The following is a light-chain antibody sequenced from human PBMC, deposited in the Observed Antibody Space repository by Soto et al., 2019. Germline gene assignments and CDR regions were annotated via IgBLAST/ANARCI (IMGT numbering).Light chain of an antibody. CDR3: HQYDSSPLT. CDR2: GAS. CDR1: QSVSSSY. V-gene: IGKV3-20*01. J-gene: IGKJ4*01. Sequence: EIVLTQSPGTLSLSPGERATLSCRASQSVSSSYSAWYQQKPGQAPRLLIYGASSRATGIPDRFSGSGSGTDFTLTISRLELEDFAVYYCHQYDSSPLTFGGGTKVEIK.